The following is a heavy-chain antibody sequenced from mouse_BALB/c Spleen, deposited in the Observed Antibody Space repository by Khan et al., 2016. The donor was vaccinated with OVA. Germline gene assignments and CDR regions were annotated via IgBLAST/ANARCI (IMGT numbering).Heavy chain of an antibody. CDR1: GYSITSNYA. D-gene: IGHD1-1*01. V-gene: IGHV3-2*02. Sequence: EVQLQESGPGLVKPSQSLSLTCTVNGYSITSNYAWNWIRQFPGNKLEWMGYISYSGSTNSNPSLKSRLSITRDTSKNQFFLLLHSVTTEDAATYYCARGNDYGYALDYWGQGTSVTVSS. CDR2: ISYSGST. CDR3: ARGNDYGYALDY. J-gene: IGHJ4*01.